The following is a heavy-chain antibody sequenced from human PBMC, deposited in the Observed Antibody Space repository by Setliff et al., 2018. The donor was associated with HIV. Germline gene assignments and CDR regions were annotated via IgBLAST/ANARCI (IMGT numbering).Heavy chain of an antibody. V-gene: IGHV4-38-2*02. D-gene: IGHD3-10*01. J-gene: IGHJ6*02. Sequence: SETLSLTCTVSGYSISSGYYWGWIRQPPGKGLEWIGSFHYSGSTSYNPSLRSRVTISVDTSKNQFSLKLSSVTAADTAVYYCAREGPHYYGSGSYGYYYYGMDVWGQGTTVTVSS. CDR1: GYSISSGYY. CDR3: AREGPHYYGSGSYGYYYYGMDV. CDR2: FHYSGST.